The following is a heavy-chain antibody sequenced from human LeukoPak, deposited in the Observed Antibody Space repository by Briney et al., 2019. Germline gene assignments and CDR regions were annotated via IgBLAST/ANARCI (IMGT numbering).Heavy chain of an antibody. CDR2: ITWDGGSA. D-gene: IGHD5-12*01. V-gene: IGHV3-43D*03. Sequence: GGSLRLSCAASGFTLDDYAMHWVRQAPGKVLDWASLITWDGGSAYYADSVKGRFTISRDNAKNSLYLQMNSLRTEDTALYYCANDIANSGYDFGYYFGMDVWGQGTMVTVSS. CDR1: GFTLDDYA. CDR3: ANDIANSGYDFGYYFGMDV. J-gene: IGHJ6*02.